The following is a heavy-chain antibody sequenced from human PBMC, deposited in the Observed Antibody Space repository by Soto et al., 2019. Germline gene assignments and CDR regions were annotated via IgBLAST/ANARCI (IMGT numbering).Heavy chain of an antibody. CDR2: INHSGST. Sequence: SETLSLTCTVSVGSISHYHWNWIRQAPGKGLEWIGEINHSGSTNYNPSLKSRVTISVDTSKNQFSLKLSSVTAADTAVYYCARGRRNYDFWSGYCRFDYWGQGTLVTVSS. CDR3: ARGRRNYDFWSGYCRFDY. V-gene: IGHV4-34*01. CDR1: VGSISHYH. D-gene: IGHD3-3*01. J-gene: IGHJ4*02.